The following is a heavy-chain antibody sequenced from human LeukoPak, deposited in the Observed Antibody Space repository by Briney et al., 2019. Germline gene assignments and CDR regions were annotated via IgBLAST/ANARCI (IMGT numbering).Heavy chain of an antibody. V-gene: IGHV4-39*01. CDR3: VRHVSANTGYFDS. Sequence: SETLSLTCTISDGSVSSGTYYWGWIRQSPGKGLEWIGSIHYSGSSYYNPSLKSRAAIFVDTSRDQVSMDLSYVTAADTALYYCVRHVSANTGYFDSCGQGTLVTVSS. CDR2: IHYSGSS. CDR1: DGSVSSGTYY. D-gene: IGHD2-8*01. J-gene: IGHJ4*02.